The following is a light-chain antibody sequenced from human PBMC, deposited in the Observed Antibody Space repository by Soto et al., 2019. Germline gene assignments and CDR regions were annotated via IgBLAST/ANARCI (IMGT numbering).Light chain of an antibody. V-gene: IGKV1-39*01. CDR3: QQSFSTPLT. J-gene: IGKJ4*01. Sequence: DIQMTQSPSSLSASVGDRVTITCRASQDIRNYLNWYHQEPGKAPNLLIYTASSLQSGVPSRFSGSGSGTDFTLTITSLQPEDLGAFYCQQSFSTPLTFGGGTK. CDR1: QDIRNY. CDR2: TAS.